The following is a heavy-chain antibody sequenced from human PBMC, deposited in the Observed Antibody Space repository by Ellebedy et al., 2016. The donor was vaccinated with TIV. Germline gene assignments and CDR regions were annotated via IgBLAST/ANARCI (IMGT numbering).Heavy chain of an antibody. CDR1: GFTFSGSA. CDR2: IRSKANSYAT. J-gene: IGHJ4*02. Sequence: GESLKISXAASGFTFSGSAMHWVRQASGKGLEWVGRIRSKANSYATAYAASVKGRFTISRDDSKNTAYLQMNSLKTEDTAVYYCARLWNWDLDYWGQGTLVTVSP. CDR3: ARLWNWDLDY. D-gene: IGHD3-3*01. V-gene: IGHV3-73*01.